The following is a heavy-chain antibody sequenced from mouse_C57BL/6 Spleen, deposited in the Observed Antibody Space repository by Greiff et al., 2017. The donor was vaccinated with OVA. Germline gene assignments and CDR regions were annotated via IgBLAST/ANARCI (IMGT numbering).Heavy chain of an antibody. CDR3: ARNPYYDYDRWYFDV. CDR1: GYTFTSYG. CDR2: IYPRSGNT. V-gene: IGHV1-81*01. Sequence: QVQLQQSGAELARPGASVKLSCKASGYTFTSYGISWVKQRTGQGLEWIGEIYPRSGNTYYNEKFKGKATLTADKSSSTAYMELRSLTSEDSAVYFCARNPYYDYDRWYFDVWGTGTTVTVSS. D-gene: IGHD2-4*01. J-gene: IGHJ1*03.